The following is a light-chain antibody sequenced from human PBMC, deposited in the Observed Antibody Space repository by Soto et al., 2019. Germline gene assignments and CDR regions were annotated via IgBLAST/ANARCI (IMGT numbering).Light chain of an antibody. CDR2: GND. Sequence: QPVLTQPPSVSGAPGQRVTISCTGSSSNSGAGYDVHWYQQLPGTAPNLLIYGNDNRPSGVPDRFSGSKSGTSASLAITGLQAEDEADYYCQSYDSRLSGSVFGGGTKLTVL. V-gene: IGLV1-40*01. J-gene: IGLJ3*02. CDR1: SSNSGAGYD. CDR3: QSYDSRLSGSV.